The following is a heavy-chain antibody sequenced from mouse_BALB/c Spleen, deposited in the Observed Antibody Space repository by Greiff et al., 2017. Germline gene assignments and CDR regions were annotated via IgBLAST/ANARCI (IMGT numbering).Heavy chain of an antibody. CDR2: INPYNDGT. CDR3: ARWGLVNAMDY. V-gene: IGHV1-14*01. CDR1: GYTFTSYV. D-gene: IGHD2-2*01. Sequence: EVQLVESGPELVKPGASVKMSCKASGYTFTSYVMHWVKQKPGQGLEWIGYINPYNDGTKYNEKFKGKATLTSDKSSSTAYMELSSLTSEDSAVYYCARWGLVNAMDYWGQGTSVTVSS. J-gene: IGHJ4*01.